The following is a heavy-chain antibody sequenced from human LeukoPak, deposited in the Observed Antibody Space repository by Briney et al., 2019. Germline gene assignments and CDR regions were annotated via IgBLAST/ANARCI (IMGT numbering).Heavy chain of an antibody. CDR1: GFTVSTNY. CDR3: ATSPYSDGMECGHDY. D-gene: IGHD5-24*01. Sequence: GGSLRLSCAASGFTVSTNYMSWVRQAPGKGLEYVSVLYSDGDKYYADSVKGRFTISRDISKNTLTLQMNSLRAEDTAVYYCATSPYSDGMECGHDYWGQGTLVTVSS. CDR2: LYSDGDK. V-gene: IGHV3-53*01. J-gene: IGHJ4*02.